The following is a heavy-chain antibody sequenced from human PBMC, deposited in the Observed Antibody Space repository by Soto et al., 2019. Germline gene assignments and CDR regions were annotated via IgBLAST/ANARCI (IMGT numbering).Heavy chain of an antibody. V-gene: IGHV3-23*01. CDR1: RFTFSIYA. CDR3: ARESSGYVFDF. Sequence: GGSLRLSCAASRFTFSIYAMNGVRQAPGKGLAWVSGISGSGGTTNYADSVKGRFTISRDNSKNTLYLQMNSLRAEDTAVYYCARESSGYVFDFWGLGTLVTVSS. J-gene: IGHJ4*02. CDR2: ISGSGGTT. D-gene: IGHD5-12*01.